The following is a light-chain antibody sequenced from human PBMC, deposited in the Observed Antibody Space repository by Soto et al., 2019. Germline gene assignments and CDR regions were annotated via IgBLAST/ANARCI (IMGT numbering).Light chain of an antibody. J-gene: IGLJ2*01. CDR2: DVT. CDR1: SSDIGGYNY. V-gene: IGLV2-14*03. CDR3: SSYTTSSTLGV. Sequence: QSALTQPASVSGSPGQSITISCIGTSSDIGGYNYVSWYQQHPGKAPKLMIYDVTNRPSGVSNRFSGSKSGNTASLTISRLQAEDEADYYCSSYTTSSTLGVFGGGTKLTVL.